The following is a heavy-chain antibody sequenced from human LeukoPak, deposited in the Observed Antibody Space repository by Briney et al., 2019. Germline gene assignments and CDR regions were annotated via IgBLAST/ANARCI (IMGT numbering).Heavy chain of an antibody. CDR2: IYYSGST. CDR1: GGSISSSSYY. D-gene: IGHD3-3*01. J-gene: IGHJ5*02. CDR3: AGQYYDFWSGQNWFDP. V-gene: IGHV4-39*01. Sequence: PSETLSLTCTVSGGSISSSSYYWGWIRQPPGKGLDWIGSIYYSGSTYYNPSLKSRVTISVDTSKNQFSLKLSSVTAADTAVYYCAGQYYDFWSGQNWFDPWGQGTLVTVSS.